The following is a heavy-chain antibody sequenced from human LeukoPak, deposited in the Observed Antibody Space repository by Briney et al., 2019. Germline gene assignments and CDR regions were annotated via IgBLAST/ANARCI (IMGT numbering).Heavy chain of an antibody. J-gene: IGHJ4*02. V-gene: IGHV4-59*02. Sequence: PSETLSLTCSVSGASVSNHYCTWIRQPPGKRLEWIGYAYYSGSTNYNASLKSRVTISVDTSKNQFSLRLNSVTAADTAVYYCAISYGGYELDYWGQGTLVIVSS. D-gene: IGHD5-12*01. CDR1: GASVSNHY. CDR3: AISYGGYELDY. CDR2: AYYSGST.